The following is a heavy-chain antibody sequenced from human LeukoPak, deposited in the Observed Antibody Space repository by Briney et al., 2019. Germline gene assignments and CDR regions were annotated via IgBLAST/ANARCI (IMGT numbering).Heavy chain of an antibody. CDR3: ALQKGWWLSDY. CDR2: IKQDGSEK. D-gene: IGHD3-22*01. CDR1: GFTFSSYW. J-gene: IGHJ4*02. Sequence: GGSLRLSCAASGFTFSSYWMSWVRQAPRKGLEWVANIKQDGSEKYYVDSVKGRFTISRDNAKNSLYLQMNSLRAEDTAVYYCALQKGWWLSDYWGQGTLVTVSS. V-gene: IGHV3-7*01.